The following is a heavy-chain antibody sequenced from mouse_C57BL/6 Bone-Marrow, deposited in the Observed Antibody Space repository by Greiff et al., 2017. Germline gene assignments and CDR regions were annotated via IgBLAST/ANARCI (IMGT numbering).Heavy chain of an antibody. CDR3: ARNEGSTMVTTGFAY. CDR1: GYTFTSYW. Sequence: QVQLKQPGAELVKPGASVKLSCKASGYTFTSYWMHWVKQRPGQGLEWIGMIHPNSGSTNYNEKFKSKATLTVDKSSSTAYMQLSSLTSEDSAVYYCARNEGSTMVTTGFAYWGQGTLVTVSA. V-gene: IGHV1-64*01. D-gene: IGHD2-2*01. CDR2: IHPNSGST. J-gene: IGHJ3*01.